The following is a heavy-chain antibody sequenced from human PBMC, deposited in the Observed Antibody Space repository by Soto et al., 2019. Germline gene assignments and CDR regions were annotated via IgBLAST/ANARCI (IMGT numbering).Heavy chain of an antibody. Sequence: SETLSLTCAVSGVSINTVTYYWGWIRQPPGEGLEWIGAISYGGTTYYNPSLERRLTISLDTSKNHFSLRLSSVTAADTAVYYCARHRYDSGYYYGMDVWGQGTTVTVSS. CDR3: ARHRYDSGYYYGMDV. CDR2: ISYGGTT. D-gene: IGHD3-22*01. CDR1: GVSINTVTYY. J-gene: IGHJ6*02. V-gene: IGHV4-39*01.